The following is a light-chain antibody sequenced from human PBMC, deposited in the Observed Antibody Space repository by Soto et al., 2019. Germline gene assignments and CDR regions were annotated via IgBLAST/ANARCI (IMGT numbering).Light chain of an antibody. J-gene: IGKJ1*01. Sequence: DIEMTQSPSSLSVSVGDSVTINCRTSQSIATYLNWYQQKPGKAPKLLIYAASILQSGVPSRFSGSGSGTEFTLTITSLRPDDFATYYCQQSYSILWTFGQGTKVEIK. CDR1: QSIATY. CDR2: AAS. V-gene: IGKV1-39*01. CDR3: QQSYSILWT.